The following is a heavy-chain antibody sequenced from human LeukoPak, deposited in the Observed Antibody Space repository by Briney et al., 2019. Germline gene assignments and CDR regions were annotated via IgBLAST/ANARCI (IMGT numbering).Heavy chain of an antibody. CDR3: ARDSSGYYRLDY. CDR2: IYYSGST. D-gene: IGHD3-22*01. CDR1: GGSISSGDYY. J-gene: IGHJ4*02. V-gene: IGHV4-30-4*01. Sequence: SETLSLTCTVSGGSISSGDYYWSWLRQPPGKGLEWIGYIYYSGSTYYNPSLKSRVTISVDTSKNQFSLKLSSVTAADTAVYYCARDSSGYYRLDYWGQGTLVTVSS.